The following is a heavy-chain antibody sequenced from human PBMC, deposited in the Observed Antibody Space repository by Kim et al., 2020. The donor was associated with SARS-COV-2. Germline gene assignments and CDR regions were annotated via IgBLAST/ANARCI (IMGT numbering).Heavy chain of an antibody. CDR3: AKGRSGVTVSLFDY. V-gene: IGHV6-1*01. D-gene: IGHD2-21*02. J-gene: IGHJ4*02. CDR2: TYYRSRWYN. CDR1: GDSVSSNSAS. Sequence: SQTLSLTCVISGDSVSSNSASWNWIRQSPSRGLEWLGRTYYRSRWYNAYAVSVKSRITINPDTSKNQFSLHLNSVTPEDTAVYYCAKGRSGVTVSLFDYWGQGTLVTVSS.